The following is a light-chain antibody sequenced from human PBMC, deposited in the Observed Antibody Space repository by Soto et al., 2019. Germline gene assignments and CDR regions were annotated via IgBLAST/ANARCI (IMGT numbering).Light chain of an antibody. V-gene: IGLV2-14*01. CDR3: CSYAGSYFYV. CDR1: SSDVGGYNY. CDR2: EVS. J-gene: IGLJ1*01. Sequence: QSALTQPASVSGSPGQSITISCTGTSSDVGGYNYVSWYQQHAGFAPKLIIYEVSNRPSGVSNRFSGSKSGDTASLTISGLQAEDEADYYCCSYAGSYFYVFGTGTKLTVL.